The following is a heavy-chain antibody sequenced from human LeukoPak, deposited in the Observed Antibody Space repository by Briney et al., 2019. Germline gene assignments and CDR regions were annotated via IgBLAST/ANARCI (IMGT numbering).Heavy chain of an antibody. J-gene: IGHJ3*01. CDR1: GFRFNSHH. CDR2: IRYDGSNK. V-gene: IGHV3-30*02. CDR3: TRHHSIVGDAFDL. D-gene: IGHD3-22*01. Sequence: GGSLRLSCAVSGFRFNSHHMHWVRQAPNKGLEWVAYIRYDGSNKYYADSVKGRFTISRDISKNTLYLQMNSLRAEDTAVYYCTRHHSIVGDAFDLWGLGTMVTVSS.